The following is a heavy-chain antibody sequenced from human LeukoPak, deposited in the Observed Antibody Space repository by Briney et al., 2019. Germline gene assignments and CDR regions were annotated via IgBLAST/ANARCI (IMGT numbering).Heavy chain of an antibody. CDR1: GYTFTAYY. CDR2: INPNSGCP. D-gene: IGHD2-2*01. J-gene: IGHJ6*02. Sequence: ASVKVSCKASGYTFTAYYLHWVRQAPGQGLEWMGRINPNSGCPNSAQKFQGRVTMTRDTSISTAYMELNGLRSGDTAIYYCARDLIPAAVSHSYGMDVWGLGTTVTVSS. V-gene: IGHV1-2*02. CDR3: ARDLIPAAVSHSYGMDV.